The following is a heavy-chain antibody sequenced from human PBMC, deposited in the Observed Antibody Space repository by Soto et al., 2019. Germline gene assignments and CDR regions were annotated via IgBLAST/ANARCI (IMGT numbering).Heavy chain of an antibody. J-gene: IGHJ6*02. V-gene: IGHV3-23*01. CDR1: GFTFSSYA. Sequence: PGGSLRLSCAASGFTFSSYAMSWVRQAPGKGLEWVSAISGSGGSTYYADSVKGRFTISRDNSKSTLYPQMNSLRAEDTAVYYCARETYDFWSGYYTNYYYYYGMDVWGQGTTVTVS. CDR2: ISGSGGST. D-gene: IGHD3-3*01. CDR3: ARETYDFWSGYYTNYYYYYGMDV.